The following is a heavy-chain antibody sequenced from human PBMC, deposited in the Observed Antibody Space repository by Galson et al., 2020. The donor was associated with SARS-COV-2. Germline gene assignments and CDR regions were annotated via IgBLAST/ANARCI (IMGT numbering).Heavy chain of an antibody. CDR3: ARARGYYDSSGYYLFDY. D-gene: IGHD3-22*01. CDR2: INHSGST. V-gene: IGHV4-34*01. J-gene: IGHJ4*02. Sequence: ETSETLSLTCAVYGGSFSGYYWSWIRQPPGKGLEWIGEINHSGSTNYNPSLKSRVTISVDTSKNQFSLKLSSVTAADTAVYYCARARGYYDSSGYYLFDYWGQGTLVPVSS. CDR1: GGSFSGYY.